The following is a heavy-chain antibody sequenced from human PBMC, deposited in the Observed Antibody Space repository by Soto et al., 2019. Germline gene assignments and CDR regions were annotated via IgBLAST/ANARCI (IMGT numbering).Heavy chain of an antibody. D-gene: IGHD6-19*01. V-gene: IGHV4-39*01. CDR1: GGSISSSSYY. CDR3: ARQVWAAAGPYNWFDP. J-gene: IGHJ5*02. CDR2: IYYSGST. Sequence: SETLSLTCTVSGGSISSSSYYWGWIRQPPGKGLEWIGSIYYSGSTYYNPSLKSRVTISVDTSKNQFSLKLSSVTAADTAVYYCARQVWAAAGPYNWFDPWGQGTLVTVSS.